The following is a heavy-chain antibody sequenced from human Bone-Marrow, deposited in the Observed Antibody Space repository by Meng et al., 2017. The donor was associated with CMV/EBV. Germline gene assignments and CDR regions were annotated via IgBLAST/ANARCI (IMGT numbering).Heavy chain of an antibody. CDR2: INPNSGGT. Sequence: ASVKVSCKASGYTFTGYYMHWVRQAPGQGLEWMGWINPNSGGTNYAQKFQGRVTMTRDTSISTAYMELSRLRSDDTAVYYWARGEGCSGGSCYSGNDYFDYWGQGTLVTVSS. CDR1: GYTFTGYY. D-gene: IGHD2-15*01. J-gene: IGHJ4*02. CDR3: ARGEGCSGGSCYSGNDYFDY. V-gene: IGHV1-2*02.